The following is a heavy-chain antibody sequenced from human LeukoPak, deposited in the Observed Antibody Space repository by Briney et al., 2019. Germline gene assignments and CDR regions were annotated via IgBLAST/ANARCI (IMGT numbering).Heavy chain of an antibody. V-gene: IGHV5-51*01. CDR2: IYPGDSDT. J-gene: IGHJ3*02. CDR3: ARVGAVVVVDEDAFDI. D-gene: IGHD2-15*01. Sequence: GESLKISCKGSGYSFTTYWIAWVRQMPGKGLEWMGIIYPGDSDTRYSPSFQGQVTISADKSIGTAYLQWSSLKASDTAMYYCARVGAVVVVDEDAFDIWGQGTMVTVSS. CDR1: GYSFTTYW.